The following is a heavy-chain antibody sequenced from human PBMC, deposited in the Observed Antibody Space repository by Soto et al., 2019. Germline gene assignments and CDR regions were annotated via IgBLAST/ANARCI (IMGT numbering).Heavy chain of an antibody. CDR3: ARDRERGYSYGYPY. Sequence: GGSLRLSCAASGFTFSSYSMNWVRQAPGKGLEWVSSISSSSSYIYYADSVKGRFTISRDNAKNSLYLQMNSLRAEDTAVYYCARDRERGYSYGYPYWGQGTLVTVSS. D-gene: IGHD5-18*01. CDR1: GFTFSSYS. CDR2: ISSSSSYI. V-gene: IGHV3-21*01. J-gene: IGHJ4*02.